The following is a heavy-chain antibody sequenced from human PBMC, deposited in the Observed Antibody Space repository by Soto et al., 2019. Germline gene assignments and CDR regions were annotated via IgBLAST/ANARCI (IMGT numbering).Heavy chain of an antibody. CDR1: GYTFTSYY. V-gene: IGHV1-46*01. CDR3: ARAYYYDSSGYSGTFDY. J-gene: IGHJ4*01. CDR2: INPSGGST. D-gene: IGHD3-22*01. Sequence: QVQLVQSGAEVKKPGASVKVSCKASGYTFTSYYMHWVRQAPGQGLEWMGIINPSGGSTSYAQKFQGRVTMTRDTSTSTVYMELSSLRSEDTAVYYCARAYYYDSSGYSGTFDYWGHGTLVTVSS.